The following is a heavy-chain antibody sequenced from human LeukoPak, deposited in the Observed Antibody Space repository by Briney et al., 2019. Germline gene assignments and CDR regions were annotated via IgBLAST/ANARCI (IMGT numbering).Heavy chain of an antibody. V-gene: IGHV3-23*01. J-gene: IGHJ6*03. CDR3: AKDLVECSTTSCPGGYYYYYMDV. Sequence: GGSLRLSCAASGFTFSSYAMSWVRQAPGKGLEWVSAISGSGGSTYYADSVKGRFTISRDNSKNTLYLQMNSLRAEDTAVYYCAKDLVECSTTSCPGGYYYYYMDVWGKGTTVTVSS. D-gene: IGHD2-2*01. CDR2: ISGSGGST. CDR1: GFTFSSYA.